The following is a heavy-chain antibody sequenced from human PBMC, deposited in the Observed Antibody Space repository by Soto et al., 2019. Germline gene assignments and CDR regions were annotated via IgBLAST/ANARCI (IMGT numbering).Heavy chain of an antibody. V-gene: IGHV3-11*01. J-gene: IGHJ6*03. CDR1: GFTFSDYY. D-gene: IGHD3-16*01. CDR3: ARDATLAYGYYYYYYYMDV. CDR2: ISSSGSTI. Sequence: PGGSLRLSCAASGFTFSDYYMSWIRQAPGKGLEWVSYISSSGSTIYYADSVKGRFTISRDNAKNSLYLQMNSLRAEDTAVYYCARDATLAYGYYYYYYYMDVWGKGTTVTVSS.